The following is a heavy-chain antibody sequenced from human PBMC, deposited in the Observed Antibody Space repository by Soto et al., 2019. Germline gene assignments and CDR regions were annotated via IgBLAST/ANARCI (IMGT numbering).Heavy chain of an antibody. Sequence: PGGSLRLSCAASGFTFSSYGMHWVRQAPGKGLEWVAVISYDGSNKYYADSVKGRFTISRDNSKNTLYLQMNSLRAEDTAVYYCAKVRSTQYSGYDYDYWGQGTLVTVSS. CDR3: AKVRSTQYSGYDYDY. D-gene: IGHD5-12*01. V-gene: IGHV3-30*18. CDR1: GFTFSSYG. J-gene: IGHJ4*02. CDR2: ISYDGSNK.